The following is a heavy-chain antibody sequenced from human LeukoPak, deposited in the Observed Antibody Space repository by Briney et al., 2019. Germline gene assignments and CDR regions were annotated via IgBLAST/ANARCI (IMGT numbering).Heavy chain of an antibody. CDR3: ARLLLWFGDPDANDY. D-gene: IGHD3-10*01. V-gene: IGHV1-2*02. CDR2: INPNSGGT. Sequence: ASVKVSCKASGYTFTGYYMHWVRQAPGQGLEWMGWINPNSGGTNYAQKFQGRVTMTRDTSISTAYTELSRLRSDDTAVYYCARLLLWFGDPDANDYWGQGTLVTVSS. J-gene: IGHJ4*02. CDR1: GYTFTGYY.